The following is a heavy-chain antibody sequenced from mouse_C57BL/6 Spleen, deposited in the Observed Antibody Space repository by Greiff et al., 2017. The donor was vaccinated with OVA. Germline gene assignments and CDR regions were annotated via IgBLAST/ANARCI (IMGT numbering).Heavy chain of an antibody. CDR1: GYTFTSYW. CDR3: ARVDGNHWYFDV. Sequence: QVQLQQPGAELVMPGASVKLSCKASGYTFTSYWMHWVTQSPGHGLEWIGEIDPSDSYTNYNQKFKGKSTLTVDKSSSTAYMQISSLTSEDSAVYYCARVDGNHWYFDVWGTGTTVTVSS. J-gene: IGHJ1*03. D-gene: IGHD2-1*01. CDR2: IDPSDSYT. V-gene: IGHV1-69*01.